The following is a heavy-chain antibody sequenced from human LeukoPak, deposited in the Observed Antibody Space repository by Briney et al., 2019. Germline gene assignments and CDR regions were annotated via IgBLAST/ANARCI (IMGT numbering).Heavy chain of an antibody. CDR3: AKEGDDYDSSGYYLKY. D-gene: IGHD3-22*01. J-gene: IGHJ4*02. CDR1: GFTFSSYA. CDR2: INGRGDHT. V-gene: IGHV3-23*01. Sequence: GGSLRLSCAASGFTFSSYAITWVRQAPGKGLEWGSAINGRGDHTYYADSVKGRFTISRDHSKNTLYLQMNSLRAEDTAVYYCAKEGDDYDSSGYYLKYWGQGTLVTVSS.